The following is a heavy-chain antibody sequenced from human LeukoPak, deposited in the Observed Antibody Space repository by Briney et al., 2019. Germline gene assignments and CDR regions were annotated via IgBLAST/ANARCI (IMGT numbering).Heavy chain of an antibody. V-gene: IGHV3-74*01. CDR2: FNSDGSST. Sequence: GGSLRLSCAASGFTFSSYWMHWVRQAPGKGLVWVSRFNSDGSSTSYADSVKGRFTISRDNAKNTLYLQMNSLRAEDTAVYYCARALVYCSSTSCYSQPFDYWGQGTLVTVSS. D-gene: IGHD2-2*02. J-gene: IGHJ4*02. CDR1: GFTFSSYW. CDR3: ARALVYCSSTSCYSQPFDY.